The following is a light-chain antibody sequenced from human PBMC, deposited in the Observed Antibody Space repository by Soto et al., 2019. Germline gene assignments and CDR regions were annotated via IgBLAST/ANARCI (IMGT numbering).Light chain of an antibody. CDR1: SSDVGGYNY. Sequence: QSALTQPASVSGSPGQSITISCTGTSSDVGGYNYVSWYQQHPGKAPKLMIYEVSNRPSGISNRFSGSKSGNTASLTISGLQAEDGADYHCSSYTSSTALDVCGTGTKLTVL. CDR3: SSYTSSTALDV. CDR2: EVS. J-gene: IGLJ1*01. V-gene: IGLV2-14*01.